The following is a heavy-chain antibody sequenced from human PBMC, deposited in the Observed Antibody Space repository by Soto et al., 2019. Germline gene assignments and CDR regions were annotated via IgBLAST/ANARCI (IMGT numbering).Heavy chain of an antibody. V-gene: IGHV2-5*02. CDR1: GFSLSTSGVG. J-gene: IGHJ4*02. CDR3: AHRRGTLLWFGRTHYFGY. Sequence: SGPTLVNPTQTLTLTCTFSGFSLSTSGVGVGWIRQPPGKALEWLALIYWDGDKRYRPSLKSRLTITKDTTKNQVVLTMTNMDPVDTATYYCAHRRGTLLWFGRTHYFGYWGLGTLVTVSS. D-gene: IGHD3-10*01. CDR2: IYWDGDK.